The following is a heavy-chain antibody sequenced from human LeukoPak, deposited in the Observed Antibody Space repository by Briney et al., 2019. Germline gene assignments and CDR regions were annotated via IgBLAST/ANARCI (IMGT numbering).Heavy chain of an antibody. CDR2: INAGSGNT. CDR1: GYTFTSYA. Sequence: ASVKVSCKASGYTFTSYAMHWVRQAPGQRLEWVGWINAGSGNTKYSQKFQGRVTITRDTSASTAYMELSSLRSEDTAVYYCARATIFGVPTYDYWGQGTLVTVSS. CDR3: ARATIFGVPTYDY. V-gene: IGHV1-3*01. D-gene: IGHD3-3*01. J-gene: IGHJ4*02.